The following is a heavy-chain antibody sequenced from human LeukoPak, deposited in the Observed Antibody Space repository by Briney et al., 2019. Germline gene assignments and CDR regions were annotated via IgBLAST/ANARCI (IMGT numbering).Heavy chain of an antibody. D-gene: IGHD3-3*01. CDR3: ARGPTTSGVGTFDY. J-gene: IGHJ4*02. CDR2: ISQSGTT. V-gene: IGHV4-34*01. CDR1: HESFSEHY. Sequence: SGTLSLTCAVSHESFSEHYWNWIRQPPGKGLEWIGEISQSGTTHYNPSLKSRVTISVDTSENQLFLRVTSVTAADTAVYYCARGPTTSGVGTFDYWGQGTLVTVSS.